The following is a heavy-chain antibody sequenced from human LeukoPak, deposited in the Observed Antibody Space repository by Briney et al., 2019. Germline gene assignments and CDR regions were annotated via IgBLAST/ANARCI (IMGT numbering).Heavy chain of an antibody. V-gene: IGHV4-34*01. Sequence: SETLSLTCAVYGGSFSGYYWSWIRQPPGKGVEWIGEINHSGSTNYNPSLKSRVTISVDTSKNQFSLKLSSVTAADTAVYYCARDQLLWGYYYYGMDVWGQGTTVTVSS. D-gene: IGHD3-10*01. CDR2: INHSGST. J-gene: IGHJ6*02. CDR3: ARDQLLWGYYYYGMDV. CDR1: GGSFSGYY.